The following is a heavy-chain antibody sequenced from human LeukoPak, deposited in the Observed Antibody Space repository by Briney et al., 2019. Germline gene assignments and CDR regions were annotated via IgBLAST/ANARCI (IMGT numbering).Heavy chain of an antibody. CDR3: ARARLRFDY. J-gene: IGHJ4*02. D-gene: IGHD5-12*01. CDR1: GGPVSSGSYY. V-gene: IGHV4-61*01. Sequence: SETLSLTCTVSGGPVSSGSYYWSWIRQPPGKGLEWIGYIYYGGSTNYNPSLKSRVTISVDTSKNQFSLKLSSVTAADTAVYYCARARLRFDYWGQGTLVTVSS. CDR2: IYYGGST.